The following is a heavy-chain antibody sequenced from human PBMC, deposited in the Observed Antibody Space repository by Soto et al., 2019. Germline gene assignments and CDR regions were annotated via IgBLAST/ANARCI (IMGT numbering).Heavy chain of an antibody. CDR1: GYTFSAYY. CDR2: INPKSGGT. J-gene: IGHJ4*02. D-gene: IGHD3-22*01. V-gene: IGHV1-2*02. CDR3: ARGGTFAYDTSGYSVY. Sequence: QVHLVQSGAEVKKPGASVKVSCKTSGYTFSAYYMHWVRQAPGQGLEWMGWINPKSGGTLYAQKFQGRVTMTRDTSISTAYMQLSILRSDDTAVYYCARGGTFAYDTSGYSVYWGQGTLLTVSS.